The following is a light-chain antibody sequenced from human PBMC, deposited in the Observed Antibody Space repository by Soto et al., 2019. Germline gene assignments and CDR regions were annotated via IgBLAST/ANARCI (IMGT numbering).Light chain of an antibody. Sequence: EIVLTQSPGTLSLSPGKRATLSCRASQSVSSSYLAWYQQKHGQAPRLLIYGASSRATGIPDRFSGTGSGTDFTLTISRLEPEDFAVYYCQQYVSSSITFGQGTRLEIK. CDR1: QSVSSSY. CDR2: GAS. J-gene: IGKJ5*01. CDR3: QQYVSSSIT. V-gene: IGKV3-20*01.